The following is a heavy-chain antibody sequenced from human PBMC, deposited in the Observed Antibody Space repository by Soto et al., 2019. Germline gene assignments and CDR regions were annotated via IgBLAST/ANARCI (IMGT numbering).Heavy chain of an antibody. J-gene: IGHJ3*02. Sequence: GGSLRLSCAASGFTFSSYWMSWVRQAPGKGLGWVANIKQDGSEKYYVDSVKGRFTISRDNAKNSLYLQMNSLRAEGTAVYYCARDSSSNAAFDIWGQGTMVTVSS. CDR2: IKQDGSEK. D-gene: IGHD4-4*01. V-gene: IGHV3-7*01. CDR1: GFTFSSYW. CDR3: ARDSSSNAAFDI.